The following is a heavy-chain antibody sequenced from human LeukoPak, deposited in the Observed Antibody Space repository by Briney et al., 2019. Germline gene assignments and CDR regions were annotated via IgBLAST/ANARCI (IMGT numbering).Heavy chain of an antibody. CDR3: ARGGVRENRVYYGMDV. D-gene: IGHD1-14*01. J-gene: IGHJ6*02. CDR2: INHSGST. Sequence: SETLSLTCAVYGGSFSGYYWSWIRQPPGKGLEWIGEINHSGSTNYKPSLKSRVTISVDTSKNQFSLKLRSVPAADPAVYNCARGGVRENRVYYGMDVWGQGTTVTVSS. CDR1: GGSFSGYY. V-gene: IGHV4-34*01.